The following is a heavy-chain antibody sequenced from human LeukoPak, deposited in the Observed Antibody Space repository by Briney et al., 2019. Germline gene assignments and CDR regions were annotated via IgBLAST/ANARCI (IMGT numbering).Heavy chain of an antibody. J-gene: IGHJ4*02. Sequence: SVKVSCKASGGTFSSYAISWVRQAPGQGLEWMGGIIPIFGTANYAQKFQGRVTITADESTSTAYMELSSLRSEDTAVYYCARDAGNYGSGSYQDWGQGTLVTVSS. CDR1: GGTFSSYA. V-gene: IGHV1-69*13. CDR2: IIPIFGTA. CDR3: ARDAGNYGSGSYQD. D-gene: IGHD3-10*01.